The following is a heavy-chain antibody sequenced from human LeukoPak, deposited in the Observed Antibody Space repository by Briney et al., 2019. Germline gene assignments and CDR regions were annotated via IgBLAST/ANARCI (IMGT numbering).Heavy chain of an antibody. CDR3: ARDLEGQSYYYGSGTYLPYYYYYMDV. CDR1: GGSISSSSYY. D-gene: IGHD3-10*01. CDR2: IYYSGST. Sequence: SETLSLTCTVSGGSISSSSYYWGWIRQPPGKGLEWIGSIYYSGSTYYNPSLKSRVTISVDTSKNQFSLKLSSVTAADTAVYYCARDLEGQSYYYGSGTYLPYYYYYMDVWGKGTTVTISS. V-gene: IGHV4-39*07. J-gene: IGHJ6*03.